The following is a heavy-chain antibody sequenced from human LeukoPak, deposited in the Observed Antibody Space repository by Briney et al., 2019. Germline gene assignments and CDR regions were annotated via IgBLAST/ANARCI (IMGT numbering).Heavy chain of an antibody. J-gene: IGHJ4*02. D-gene: IGHD3-16*01. CDR2: INPDTDFT. CDR3: APTSEAYTSNWSV. CDR1: GYRYTDDY. V-gene: IGHV1-2*02. Sequence: ASVKVSCKTSGYRYTDDYIHWVRQAPGQGLEWMGWINPDTDFTNYAPKFRGRVIMTRDTSISTAYMEVRRLTFDDTAIYYCAPTSEAYTSNWSVWGQGTLVTVSP.